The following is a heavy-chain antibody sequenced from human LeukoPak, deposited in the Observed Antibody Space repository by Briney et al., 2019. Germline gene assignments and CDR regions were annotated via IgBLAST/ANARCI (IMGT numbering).Heavy chain of an antibody. CDR3: ARGDYFDY. CDR2: INHSGST. CDR1: GGSFSGYY. V-gene: IGHV4-34*01. Sequence: SETLSLTCAVYGGSFSGYYWSWIRQPPGKGLEWIGEINHSGSTNYNPSLKSRVTISVDTSKNQFSLKLSSVTAADTAVYYCARGDYFDYWGQGTLVTVSS. J-gene: IGHJ4*02.